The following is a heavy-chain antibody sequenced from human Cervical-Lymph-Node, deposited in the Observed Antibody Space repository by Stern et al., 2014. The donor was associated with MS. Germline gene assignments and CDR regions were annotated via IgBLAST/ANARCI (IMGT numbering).Heavy chain of an antibody. V-gene: IGHV3-30*03. Sequence: VQLVESGGGVVQPGRSLRLSCAASGFRFRNFDLHWVRQAPGKGLAWVAVIAFDGSYKHYAASVKGRFTVSRDVSENTLYLQMNSLRGEDTAVYYCASQYQVLYFDSWGQGTLVTVSS. D-gene: IGHD2-2*01. CDR3: ASQYQVLYFDS. J-gene: IGHJ4*02. CDR1: GFRFRNFD. CDR2: IAFDGSYK.